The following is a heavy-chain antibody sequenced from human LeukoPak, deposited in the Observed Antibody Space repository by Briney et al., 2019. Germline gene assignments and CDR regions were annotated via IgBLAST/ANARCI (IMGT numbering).Heavy chain of an antibody. J-gene: IGHJ4*02. D-gene: IGHD2-2*01. CDR3: ASSGYARY. CDR2: ISSTSATI. Sequence: PGGSLRLSCAGSGITFSSWSMNWVRQAPGKGLEWVSFISSTSATIYYADSVKGRFTVSSDNAKNSLYLQMNRLRDEDTAVYYCASSGYARYWGQGTLVTVSS. CDR1: GITFSSWS. V-gene: IGHV3-48*02.